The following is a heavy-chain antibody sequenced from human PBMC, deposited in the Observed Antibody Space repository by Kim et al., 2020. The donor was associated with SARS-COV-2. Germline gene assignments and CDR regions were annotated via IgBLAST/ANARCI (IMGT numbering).Heavy chain of an antibody. V-gene: IGHV3-23*01. J-gene: IGHJ4*02. D-gene: IGHD3-10*01. Sequence: DSRRGRFTIARDNSKNTLYLQMDSLRVEETAVYYCAKDLLYVPGRGYFDSWGQGVLVTVSS. CDR3: AKDLLYVPGRGYFDS.